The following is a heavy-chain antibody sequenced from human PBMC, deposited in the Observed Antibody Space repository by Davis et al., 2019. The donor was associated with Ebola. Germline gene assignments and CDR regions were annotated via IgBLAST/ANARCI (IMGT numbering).Heavy chain of an antibody. Sequence: HSQTLSLTCAISGDSVSSSSGSWNWIRQSPSRGLEWLGRTYYRSKWYSDSAESVKSRININGDTSKNQFSLQLNSVTPEDTALYYCARFRVATGFDIWGQGTLVTVSS. CDR1: GDSVSSSSGS. CDR2: TYYRSKWYS. CDR3: ARFRVATGFDI. J-gene: IGHJ3*02. D-gene: IGHD5-12*01. V-gene: IGHV6-1*01.